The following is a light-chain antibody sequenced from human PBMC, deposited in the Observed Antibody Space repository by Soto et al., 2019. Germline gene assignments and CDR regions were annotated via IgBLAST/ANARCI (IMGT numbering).Light chain of an antibody. CDR3: QQRSNWPLT. CDR2: DAS. Sequence: EIVLTQSPATLPLSPGERATLSCRASQSVSSYLAWYQQKPGQAPSLLIYDASNRATGIPARFSGRGSGTYFTLTISSLEPQDFTVYYCQQRSNWPLTFGGQTKVEIK. CDR1: QSVSSY. J-gene: IGKJ4*01. V-gene: IGKV3-11*01.